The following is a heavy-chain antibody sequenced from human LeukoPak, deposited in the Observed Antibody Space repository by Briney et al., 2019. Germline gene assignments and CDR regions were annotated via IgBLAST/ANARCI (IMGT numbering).Heavy chain of an antibody. V-gene: IGHV1-18*04. CDR2: ISAYNGNT. CDR1: GYTFTSYG. D-gene: IGHD6-19*01. J-gene: IGHJ4*02. CDR3: ARDRPGKEQWLVY. Sequence: ASVKVSCKASGYTFTSYGISWVRQAPGQGLEWMGWISAYNGNTNYAQKLQGRVTMTTDTSTSTAYVELGSLRSDDTAVYYCARDRPGKEQWLVYWGQGTLVTVSS.